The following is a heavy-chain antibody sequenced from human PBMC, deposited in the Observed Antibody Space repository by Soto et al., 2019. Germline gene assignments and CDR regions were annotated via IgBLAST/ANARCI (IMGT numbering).Heavy chain of an antibody. CDR1: GGSLSGYY. D-gene: IGHD1-26*01. J-gene: IGHJ4*02. CDR3: ARHHVRGRTIAGAAEF. CDR2: INYSGNT. V-gene: IGHV4-34*01. Sequence: QVQLQQWGAGLLKPSETLSLTCAVYGGSLSGYYWSWIRQPPGKALEWIGEINYSGNTNYNPSLRSRFTISVATSKNQLFLNLSSVTAADTAMYYCARHHVRGRTIAGAAEFWGQGTLVTVSS.